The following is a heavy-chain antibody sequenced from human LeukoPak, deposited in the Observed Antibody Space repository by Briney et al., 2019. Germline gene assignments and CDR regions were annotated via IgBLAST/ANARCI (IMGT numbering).Heavy chain of an antibody. J-gene: IGHJ3*02. CDR1: GFIFSCCE. CDR3: VRGGGSAYKYNAFDI. D-gene: IGHD3-22*01. CDR2: TSISGSTI. V-gene: IGHV3-48*03. Sequence: PGGSLRLSCAASGFIFSCCEMNWVRQAPGKGLEWISYTSISGSTIYYAESVKGRFTISRDNTKNSLYLQMNSLRAEDTAVYYCVRGGGSAYKYNAFDIWGQGTMVTGSS.